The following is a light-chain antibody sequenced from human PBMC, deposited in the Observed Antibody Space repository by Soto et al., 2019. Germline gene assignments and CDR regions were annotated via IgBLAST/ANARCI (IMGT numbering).Light chain of an antibody. V-gene: IGLV4-69*01. Sequence: QPVLTQSPSASASLGASVKLTCTLRSGYSTYAIAWHQQQSEKGPRFLMKINYDGTHSKGDGFFDRFSGSSSGAERHLTISSLHSEDEADYYCQSLGTGIQVFGGGTKLTVL. CDR2: INYDGTH. CDR3: QSLGTGIQV. CDR1: SGYSTYA. J-gene: IGLJ3*02.